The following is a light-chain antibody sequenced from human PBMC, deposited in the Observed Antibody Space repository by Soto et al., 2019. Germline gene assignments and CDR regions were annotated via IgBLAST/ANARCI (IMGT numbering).Light chain of an antibody. CDR3: LQDYNYPYT. J-gene: IGKJ2*01. CDR2: AAS. Sequence: AIQMTQSPSSLSASVGDRVTITCRASQGIRNDLGWYQQKPGKAPQLLIYAASILQSGVPSRFRGSGSGTDFTPTISSLQPEDFATYYCLQDYNYPYTFGQGTKLEIK. CDR1: QGIRND. V-gene: IGKV1-6*01.